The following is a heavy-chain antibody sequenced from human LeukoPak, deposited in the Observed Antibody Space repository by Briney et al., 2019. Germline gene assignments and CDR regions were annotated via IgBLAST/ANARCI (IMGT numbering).Heavy chain of an antibody. J-gene: IGHJ4*02. CDR2: INPNSGGT. D-gene: IGHD3-22*01. CDR1: GYTFTGYY. Sequence: ASVKVSCKASGYTFTGYYMHWVRQAPGQGLEWMGWINPNSGGTNYAQKFQGRVIMTRDTSISTAYMELSRLRSDDTAVYYCARPALTYYYDSSGYPDYWGQGTLVTVSS. CDR3: ARPALTYYYDSSGYPDY. V-gene: IGHV1-2*02.